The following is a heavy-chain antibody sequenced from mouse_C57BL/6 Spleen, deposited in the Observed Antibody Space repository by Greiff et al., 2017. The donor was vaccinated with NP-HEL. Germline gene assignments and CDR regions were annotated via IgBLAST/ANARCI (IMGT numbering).Heavy chain of an antibody. CDR3: ARLDIYDGYSWFAY. CDR1: GYTFTNYW. Sequence: QVQLQQSGAELVRPGTSVKMSCKASGYTFTNYWIGWAKQRPGHGLEWIGDIYPGGGYTNYNEKFKGKATLTADKSSSTAYMQFSSLTSEDSAIYYCARLDIYDGYSWFAYWGQGTLVTVSA. J-gene: IGHJ3*01. CDR2: IYPGGGYT. D-gene: IGHD2-3*01. V-gene: IGHV1-63*01.